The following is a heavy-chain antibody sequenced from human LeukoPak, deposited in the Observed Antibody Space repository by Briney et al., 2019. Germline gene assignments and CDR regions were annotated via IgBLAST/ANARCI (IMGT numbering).Heavy chain of an antibody. Sequence: PGGSLRPSCAVSGFTVSSSYMSWVRQAPGKGLEWVSVIYSGGITYYADSVKGRFTISRDNSKNTLYLQMNSLRAEDTALYYCARGYGSSWVALDYWGQGTLVTVSS. CDR1: GFTVSSSY. CDR3: ARGYGSSWVALDY. V-gene: IGHV3-53*01. CDR2: IYSGGIT. J-gene: IGHJ4*02. D-gene: IGHD6-13*01.